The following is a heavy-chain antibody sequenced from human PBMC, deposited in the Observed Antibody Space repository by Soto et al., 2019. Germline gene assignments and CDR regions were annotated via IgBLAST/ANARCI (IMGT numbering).Heavy chain of an antibody. V-gene: IGHV5-51*01. CDR2: IYPGDSDT. CDR3: ARPADKLLWFGERGAFDS. CDR1: GYSFTSYW. J-gene: IGHJ3*02. Sequence: GESLKISCKGSGYSFTSYWIGWVRQMPGKGLEWMGIIYPGDSDTRYSPSFQGQVTISADKSISTAYLQWSSLKASDTAMYYCARPADKLLWFGERGAFDSWGRGTMVTVSS. D-gene: IGHD3-10*01.